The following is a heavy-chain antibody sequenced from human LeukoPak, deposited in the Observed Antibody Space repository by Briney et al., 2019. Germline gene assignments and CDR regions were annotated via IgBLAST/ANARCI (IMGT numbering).Heavy chain of an antibody. CDR1: GGSIDSSNL. D-gene: IGHD4-23*01. J-gene: IGHJ6*03. V-gene: IGHV4-4*02. CDR3: ARVPDYGGNSGPLYYYYMDV. Sequence: PSETLSLTCAVSGGSIDSSNLWSWVRQPPGKGLEWIGEVYHSGTTNYNPSLKSRVTISVDKSKNQFSLKLSSVTAADTAVYYCARVPDYGGNSGPLYYYYMDVWGKGTTVTVSS. CDR2: VYHSGTT.